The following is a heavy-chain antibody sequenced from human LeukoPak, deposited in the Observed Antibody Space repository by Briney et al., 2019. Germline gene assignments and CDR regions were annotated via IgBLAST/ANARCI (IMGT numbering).Heavy chain of an antibody. D-gene: IGHD3-22*01. CDR1: GYTFTSYG. J-gene: IGHJ4*02. CDR2: ISAYNGNT. Sequence: ASVKVSCKASGYTFTSYGISWVRQAPGQGLEWMGWISAYNGNTNYAQKLQGKVTMTTDTSTSTAYMELRSLRSDDTAVYYCARGGSYYDSSGAHFDYWGQGTLVTVSS. V-gene: IGHV1-18*01. CDR3: ARGGSYYDSSGAHFDY.